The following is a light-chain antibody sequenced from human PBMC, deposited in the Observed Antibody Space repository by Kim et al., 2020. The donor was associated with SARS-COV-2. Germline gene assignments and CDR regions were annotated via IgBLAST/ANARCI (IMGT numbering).Light chain of an antibody. J-gene: IGLJ2*01. CDR2: QDS. CDR1: KLGDKY. Sequence: SYELTQPPSFSVSPGQTASITCSGDKLGDKYACWYQQKPGQSPVLVIYQDSKRPSGIPERFSGSNSGNTATLTISGTQAMEEADYYCQEWDSSTGFGGGT. CDR3: QEWDSSTG. V-gene: IGLV3-1*01.